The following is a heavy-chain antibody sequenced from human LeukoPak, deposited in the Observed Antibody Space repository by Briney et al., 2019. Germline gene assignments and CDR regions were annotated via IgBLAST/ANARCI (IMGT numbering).Heavy chain of an antibody. J-gene: IGHJ4*02. Sequence: PSETLSLTCAVYGGSFSGYYWSWIRQPPGKGLEWIGEINHSGSTNYNPSLKSRVTISVDTSKNQFSLKRSSVTAADTAVYYCAREYSSSWSTPFFDYWGQGTLVTVSS. V-gene: IGHV4-34*01. CDR1: GGSFSGYY. CDR3: AREYSSSWSTPFFDY. CDR2: INHSGST. D-gene: IGHD6-13*01.